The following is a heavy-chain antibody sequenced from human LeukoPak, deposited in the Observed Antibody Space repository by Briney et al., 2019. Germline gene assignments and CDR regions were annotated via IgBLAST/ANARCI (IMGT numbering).Heavy chain of an antibody. J-gene: IGHJ4*02. V-gene: IGHV3-48*03. CDR2: ISSSGSTI. D-gene: IGHD6-19*01. CDR1: GFTLSSYE. Sequence: GGSLRLSCAASGFTLSSYEMNWVRQAPGKGLEWVSYISSSGSTIYYADSVKGRFTISRDNAKNSLYLQMNSLRAEDTAVYYCARDGKGLAYYFDYWGQGTLVTVSS. CDR3: ARDGKGLAYYFDY.